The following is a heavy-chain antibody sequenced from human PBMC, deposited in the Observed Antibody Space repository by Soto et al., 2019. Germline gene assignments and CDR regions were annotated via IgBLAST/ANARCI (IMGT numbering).Heavy chain of an antibody. J-gene: IGHJ4*02. V-gene: IGHV3-7*05. D-gene: IGHD3-3*01. Sequence: PGGSLRLSCAASGFTFSSYWMSWVRQAPGKGLEWVANIKQDGSEKYYVDSVKGRFTISRDNAKNSLYLQMNSLRAEDTAVYYCARDRGPHYDVWSGYPMRGDIFDYWCQGTLVTVSS. CDR2: IKQDGSEK. CDR1: GFTFSSYW. CDR3: ARDRGPHYDVWSGYPMRGDIFDY.